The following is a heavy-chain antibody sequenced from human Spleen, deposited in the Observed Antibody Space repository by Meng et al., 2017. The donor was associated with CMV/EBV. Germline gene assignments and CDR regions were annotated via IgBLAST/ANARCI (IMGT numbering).Heavy chain of an antibody. J-gene: IGHJ6*02. D-gene: IGHD6-13*01. V-gene: IGHV3-7*01. CDR3: ARDWGPSSSSWYFGLDYYYYGMDV. CDR2: IKQDGSEK. CDR1: GFTFGDYA. Sequence: GESLKISCAASGFTFGDYAMSWVRQAPGKGLEWVANIKQDGSEKYYVDSVKGRFTISRDNAKNSLYLQMNSLRAEDTAVYYCARDWGPSSSSWYFGLDYYYYGMDVWGQGTTVTVSS.